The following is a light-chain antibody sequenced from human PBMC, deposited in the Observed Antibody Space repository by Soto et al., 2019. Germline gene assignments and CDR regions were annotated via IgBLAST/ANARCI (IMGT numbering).Light chain of an antibody. V-gene: IGKV1-5*03. CDR2: EAS. Sequence: TLSASVADRVTITCRSRQTISRWLAWYQQKPGKAPKLLIYEASSLQSGVPSRVSGSGAGTEIPLTSSSLQADDGTPYCSQLYTFLLWTFGQGTKVDIK. CDR1: QTISRW. J-gene: IGKJ1*01. CDR3: QLYTFLLWT.